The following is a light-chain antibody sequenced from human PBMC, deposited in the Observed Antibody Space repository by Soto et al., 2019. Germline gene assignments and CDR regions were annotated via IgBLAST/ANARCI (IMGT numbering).Light chain of an antibody. CDR2: EVT. CDR3: SSFTNSILV. CDR1: TGDVGSHNF. Sequence: QSVLTQPASVSGSPGQSITISCTGTTGDVGSHNFVSWYQQLPGKAPKLLIYEVTNRPSGTSNRFSGSKSGNTASLTISGLQAEDEADYYCSSFTNSILVFGGGTQLTVL. V-gene: IGLV2-14*01. J-gene: IGLJ3*02.